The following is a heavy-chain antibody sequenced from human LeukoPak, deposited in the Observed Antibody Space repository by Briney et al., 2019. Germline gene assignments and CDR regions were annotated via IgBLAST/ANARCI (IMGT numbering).Heavy chain of an antibody. V-gene: IGHV3-7*01. Sequence: PGGSLRLSCVASGFTLSSYWMSWVRQAPGKGLEWMANIREDGNEKYYVDSVKGRFTISRDNAKNSLWLRMNSLRAEDTAVYCATSSGWRFDYWGQGTLVAVSS. J-gene: IGHJ4*02. CDR3: ATSSGWRFDY. CDR2: IREDGNEK. CDR1: GFTLSSYW. D-gene: IGHD3-22*01.